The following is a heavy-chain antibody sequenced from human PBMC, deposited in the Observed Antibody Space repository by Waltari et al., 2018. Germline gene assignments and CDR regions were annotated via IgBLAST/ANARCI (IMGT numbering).Heavy chain of an antibody. CDR3: ARDQGYYGSWIEGV. CDR1: GYTFTSYG. Sequence: QVQLVQSGAEVKKPGASVKVSCKASGYTFTSYGISWVRQAPGQGLEWMGWISAYNGNTNYAQKLQGRVTMTTDTSTSTGCRELRSLRSDDTAGYYGARDQGYYGSWIEGVWGQGTLVSVSS. CDR2: ISAYNGNT. J-gene: IGHJ4*02. D-gene: IGHD3-10*01. V-gene: IGHV1-18*01.